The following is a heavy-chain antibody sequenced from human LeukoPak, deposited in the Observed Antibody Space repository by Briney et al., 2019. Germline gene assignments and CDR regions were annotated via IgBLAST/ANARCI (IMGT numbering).Heavy chain of an antibody. V-gene: IGHV1-18*01. CDR3: AREATGTTPGY. D-gene: IGHD1-1*01. Sequence: ASVKVSCKASGGTFSSYAISWVRQAPGQGLEWMGWISAYNGNTNYAQKLQGRVTMTTDTSTSTAYMELRSLRSDDTAVYYCAREATGTTPGYWGQGTLVTVSS. J-gene: IGHJ4*02. CDR1: GGTFSSYA. CDR2: ISAYNGNT.